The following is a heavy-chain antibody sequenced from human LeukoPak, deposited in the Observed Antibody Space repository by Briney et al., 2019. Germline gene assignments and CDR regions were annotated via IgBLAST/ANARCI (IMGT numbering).Heavy chain of an antibody. CDR3: ARDLSSSSWYRGFDP. D-gene: IGHD6-13*01. CDR1: GGSISSSSYY. Sequence: SETLSLTCTVSGGSISSSSYYWGWIRQPPGKGLEWIGYIYYSGSTYYNPSLKSRVTISVDTSKNQFSLKLSSVTAADTAVYYCARDLSSSSWYRGFDPWGQGTLVTVSS. CDR2: IYYSGST. J-gene: IGHJ5*02. V-gene: IGHV4-30-4*08.